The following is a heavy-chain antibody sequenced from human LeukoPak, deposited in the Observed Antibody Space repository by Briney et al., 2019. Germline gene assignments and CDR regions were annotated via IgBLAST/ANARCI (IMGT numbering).Heavy chain of an antibody. CDR3: AKVRLPLGYCSSTSCYGDYYYGMDV. V-gene: IGHV3-74*01. J-gene: IGHJ6*02. D-gene: IGHD2-2*01. CDR1: GFTFSSYW. CDR2: INSDGSST. Sequence: GGSLRLSCAASGFTFSSYWMHWVRQAPGKGLVWVSRINSDGSSTSYADSVKGRFTISRDNAKNTLYLQMNSLRAEDTAVYYCAKVRLPLGYCSSTSCYGDYYYGMDVWGQGTTVTVSS.